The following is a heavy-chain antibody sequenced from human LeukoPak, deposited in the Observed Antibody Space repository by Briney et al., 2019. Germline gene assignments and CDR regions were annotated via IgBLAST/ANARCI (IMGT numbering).Heavy chain of an antibody. Sequence: GGSLRLSCAASGFTFSSYAMSWVRQAPGKGLEWVANIKQDGSEKYYVDSVKGRFTISRDNAKNSLYLQMNSLRAEDTAVYYCASIYGSGSYYSWGYFDYWGQGTLVTVSS. V-gene: IGHV3-7*03. CDR2: IKQDGSEK. J-gene: IGHJ4*02. CDR1: GFTFSSYA. CDR3: ASIYGSGSYYSWGYFDY. D-gene: IGHD3-10*01.